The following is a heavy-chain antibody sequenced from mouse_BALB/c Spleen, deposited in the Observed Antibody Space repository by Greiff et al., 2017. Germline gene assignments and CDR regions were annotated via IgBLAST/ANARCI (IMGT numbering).Heavy chain of an antibody. CDR2: INPGSGGT. CDR3: AREGVRRAMDY. J-gene: IGHJ4*01. V-gene: IGHV1-54*03. CDR1: GYAFTNYL. D-gene: IGHD2-14*01. Sequence: QLQQSGAELVRPGTSVKVSCKASGYAFTNYLIEWVKQRPGQGLEWIGVINPGSGGTNYNEKFKGKATLTADKSSSTAYMQLSSLTSDDSAVYFCAREGVRRAMDYWGQGTSVTVSS.